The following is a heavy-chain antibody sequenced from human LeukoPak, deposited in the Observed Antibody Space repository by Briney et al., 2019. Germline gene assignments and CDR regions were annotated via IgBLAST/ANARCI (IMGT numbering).Heavy chain of an antibody. D-gene: IGHD3-22*01. J-gene: IGHJ5*02. CDR2: INSDGSST. CDR1: GFSISSYW. CDR3: ARSGFFTYYYDISGYHWFDP. V-gene: IGHV3-74*01. Sequence: GGSLRLSCAASGFSISSYWMHWARQAPGEGLVWVSGINSDGSSTSYADSVEGRVTISRDNAKNTLYLQINSLRAEDTAVYYCARSGFFTYYYDISGYHWFDPWGQGTLVTVSS.